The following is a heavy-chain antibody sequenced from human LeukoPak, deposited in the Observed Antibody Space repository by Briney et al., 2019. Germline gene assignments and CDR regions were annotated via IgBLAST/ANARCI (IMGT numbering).Heavy chain of an antibody. Sequence: GGSLRLSCAASGFAFRDYSMNWVRQAPGKGLEWVSSISSGSTYMYYADSVKGRFTISRDNAKNSLYLQMNSLKAGPTVVYCDTRILPSVSYSAVGAFDIWGHGTMVTVSS. V-gene: IGHV3-21*01. CDR2: ISSGSTYM. J-gene: IGHJ3*02. CDR3: TRILPSVSYSAVGAFDI. D-gene: IGHD1-26*01. CDR1: GFAFRDYS.